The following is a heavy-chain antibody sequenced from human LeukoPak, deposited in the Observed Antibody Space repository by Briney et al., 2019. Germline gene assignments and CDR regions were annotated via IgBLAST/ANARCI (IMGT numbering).Heavy chain of an antibody. CDR2: ISWNSGSI. J-gene: IGHJ4*02. D-gene: IGHD3-10*01. CDR3: ATLGGFGESIDY. CDR1: GFTFDDYA. V-gene: IGHV3-9*01. Sequence: GGSLRLSRAASGFTFDDYAMHWVRQAPGKGLEWVSGISWNSGSIGYADSVKGRFTISRDNAKNSLYLQMNSLRAEDTALYYCATLGGFGESIDYWGQGTLVTVSS.